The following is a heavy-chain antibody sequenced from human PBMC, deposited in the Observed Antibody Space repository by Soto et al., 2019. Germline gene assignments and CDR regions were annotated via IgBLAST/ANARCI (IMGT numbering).Heavy chain of an antibody. CDR3: ARDSYSSSWYQGGFDY. CDR2: ISSSSSTT. Sequence: EVQLVESGGGLVQPGGSLRLSGAASGFTFSSYSMNWVRQAPGKGLEWVSYISSSSSTTYYADSVKGRFTISRDNAKNSLYLQMNSLRDEDTAVYYCARDSYSSSWYQGGFDYWGQGTLVTVSS. J-gene: IGHJ4*02. V-gene: IGHV3-48*02. D-gene: IGHD6-13*01. CDR1: GFTFSSYS.